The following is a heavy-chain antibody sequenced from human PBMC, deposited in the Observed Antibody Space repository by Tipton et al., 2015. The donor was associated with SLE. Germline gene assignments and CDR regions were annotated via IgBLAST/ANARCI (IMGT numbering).Heavy chain of an antibody. CDR2: IYYSGSS. V-gene: IGHV4-59*01. CDR3: VRERKYVVRFREPVAPDL. D-gene: IGHD3-10*01. Sequence: TLSLTCTVSGGSISSYYWSWIRQPPGKGLEWIGYIYYSGSSNYNPSLKSRVTISVNRTKNQFSLKLSSVTAADTAVYYCVRERKYVVRFREPVAPDLWGQGTAITVSS. J-gene: IGHJ3*01. CDR1: GGSISSYY.